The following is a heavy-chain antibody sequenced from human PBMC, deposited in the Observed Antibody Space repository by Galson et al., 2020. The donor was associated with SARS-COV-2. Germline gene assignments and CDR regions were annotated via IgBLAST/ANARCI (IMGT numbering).Heavy chain of an antibody. CDR3: AKEDYYDGSGPLDY. D-gene: IGHD3-22*01. J-gene: IGHJ4*02. CDR1: GFTFSSYG. V-gene: IGHV3-30*18. CDR2: ISYDGSNK. Sequence: GGSLRLSCVGSGFTFSSYGMHWVRQAPGKGLEWVAVISYDGSNKYYADSVKGRFTISRDNSKNTLYLQMNSLRAEDTAVYYCAKEDYYDGSGPLDYWGQGTLVTVSS.